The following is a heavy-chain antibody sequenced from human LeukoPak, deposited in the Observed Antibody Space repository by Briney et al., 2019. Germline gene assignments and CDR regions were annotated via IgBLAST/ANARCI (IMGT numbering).Heavy chain of an antibody. D-gene: IGHD2-2*01. Sequence: PGGSLRPSCAASGFTFSTYAMSWVRQAPGQGLEWVSSISGDGGSTYYAESVKGRFTISRDISKNTLYLQMNSLRAEDTAVYYCAKRPDCSTTNCFRFEYWGQGTLVTVSS. J-gene: IGHJ4*02. CDR1: GFTFSTYA. V-gene: IGHV3-23*01. CDR3: AKRPDCSTTNCFRFEY. CDR2: ISGDGGST.